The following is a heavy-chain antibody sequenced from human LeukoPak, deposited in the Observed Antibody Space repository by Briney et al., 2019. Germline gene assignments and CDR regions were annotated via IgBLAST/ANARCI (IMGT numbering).Heavy chain of an antibody. D-gene: IGHD3-9*01. Sequence: GGSLRLSCAASGFTFSSYSMNWVRQAPGKGLEWVSSISSSSSYIYYADSVKGRFTISRDNAKNSLYLQMNSLRAEDTAVYYCARAEYDILTGHIGDYFDYWGQGTLVTVSS. CDR3: ARAEYDILTGHIGDYFDY. V-gene: IGHV3-21*01. CDR1: GFTFSSYS. CDR2: ISSSSSYI. J-gene: IGHJ4*02.